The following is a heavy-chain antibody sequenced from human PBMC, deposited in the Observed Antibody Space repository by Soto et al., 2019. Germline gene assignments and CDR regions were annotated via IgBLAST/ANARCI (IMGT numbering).Heavy chain of an antibody. CDR3: ARDRLREFWSGNFDY. J-gene: IGHJ4*02. Sequence: QVQLVESGGGVVQPGRSLRLSCAASGFTFSSYAMHWVRQAPGKGLEWVAVISYDGSNKYYADLVKGRLTISRDNSKNTLYLQMNSLRAEDTAVYYCARDRLREFWSGNFDYWGQGTLVTVSS. CDR2: ISYDGSNK. CDR1: GFTFSSYA. D-gene: IGHD3-3*01. V-gene: IGHV3-30-3*01.